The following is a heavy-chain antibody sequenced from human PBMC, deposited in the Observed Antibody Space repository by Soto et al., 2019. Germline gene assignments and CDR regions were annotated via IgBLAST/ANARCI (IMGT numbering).Heavy chain of an antibody. CDR2: IYSSGST. CDR3: ARLRTTFDI. CDR1: NGSISSHY. V-gene: IGHV4-59*11. Sequence: PSETLSLTCTVSNGSISSHYWSWIRQPPGKGLEWIGYIYSSGSTIYSPSLKSRVTISVDTSKNQFSLKLSSVTAADTAVYYSARLRTTFDIWGQGTLVTVSS. D-gene: IGHD3-10*01. J-gene: IGHJ3*02.